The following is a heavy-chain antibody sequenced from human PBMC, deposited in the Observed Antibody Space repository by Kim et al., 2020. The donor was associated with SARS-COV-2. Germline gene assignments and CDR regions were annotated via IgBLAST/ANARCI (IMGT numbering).Heavy chain of an antibody. CDR1: GFTFSRYA. V-gene: IGHV3-23*01. CDR2: ISGSGGST. D-gene: IGHD5-18*01. J-gene: IGHJ3*02. CDR3: AKGLLGYSYGPHDAFDI. Sequence: GGSLRLSCAASGFTFSRYAMSWVRQAPGKGLEWVSAISGSGGSTYYADSVKGRFTISRDNSKNTLYLQMNSLRAEDTAVYYRAKGLLGYSYGPHDAFDIWGQGTIVTVSS.